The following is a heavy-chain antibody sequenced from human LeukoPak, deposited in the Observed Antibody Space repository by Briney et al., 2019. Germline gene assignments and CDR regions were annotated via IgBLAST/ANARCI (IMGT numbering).Heavy chain of an antibody. V-gene: IGHV3-30*04. CDR2: ISYDGSNK. CDR1: GFTFSNYA. D-gene: IGHD5-12*01. J-gene: IGHJ6*03. CDR3: ARSLATSYYYMDV. Sequence: GGSLRLSCAAAGFTFSNYAMHWVRQAPGKWLEWLAFISYDGSNKYYADYVKGRFTISRDNYKNTLYLQMSSLRAEDTAVYYCARSLATSYYYMDVWGKGTTVTVSS.